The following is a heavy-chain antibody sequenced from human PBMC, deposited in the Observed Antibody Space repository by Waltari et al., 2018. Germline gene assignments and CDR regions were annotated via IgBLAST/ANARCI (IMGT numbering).Heavy chain of an antibody. D-gene: IGHD6-13*01. CDR2: IYSSGET. V-gene: IGHV4-31*03. Sequence: QVQLQESGPGLVKPSQTLSLTCTVSGVSLNTSNLYWSWIRQQPGKGPAWIGYIYSSGETYYNPALKSRVAISIDASKKQFSLTMTSVTAADTATYYCARELAGGGSRWFDPWGPGTQVIVSS. CDR1: GVSLNTSNLY. J-gene: IGHJ5*02. CDR3: ARELAGGGSRWFDP.